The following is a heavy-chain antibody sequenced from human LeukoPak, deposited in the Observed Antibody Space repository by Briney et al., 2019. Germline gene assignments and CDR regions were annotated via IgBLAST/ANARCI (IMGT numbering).Heavy chain of an antibody. J-gene: IGHJ4*02. D-gene: IGHD5-18*01. V-gene: IGHV3-11*01. CDR1: GGSISSGGYY. Sequence: PSETLSLTCTVSGGSISSGGYYWSWIRQAPGKGLEWVSYISGSGSTIYYADSVKGRFTISRDNAKNSLYLQMNSLRAEDTAVYYCARAKWIQVPCDYWGQGTLVTVSS. CDR3: ARAKWIQVPCDY. CDR2: ISGSGSTI.